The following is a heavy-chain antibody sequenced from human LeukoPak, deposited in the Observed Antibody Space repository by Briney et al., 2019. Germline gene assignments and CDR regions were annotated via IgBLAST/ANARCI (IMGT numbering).Heavy chain of an antibody. CDR3: AKWTQPYCSGGSCYGGFDY. Sequence: PGGSLRLSCAASGFTFSSYAVSWVRQAPGKGLEWVSAISGSGGSTYYADSVKGRFTISRDNSKNTLYLQMNSLRAEDTAVYYCAKWTQPYCSGGSCYGGFDYWGQGTLVTVSS. CDR1: GFTFSSYA. CDR2: ISGSGGST. D-gene: IGHD2-15*01. J-gene: IGHJ4*02. V-gene: IGHV3-23*01.